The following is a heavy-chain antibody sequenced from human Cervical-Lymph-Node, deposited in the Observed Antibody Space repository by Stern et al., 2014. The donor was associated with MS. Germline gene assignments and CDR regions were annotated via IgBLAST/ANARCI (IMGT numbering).Heavy chain of an antibody. J-gene: IGHJ6*02. CDR3: ARHFDWLLGAEDYGMDV. Sequence: QVQLVQSGAEVKQPGSSVNVSCKASGGTFRSYGFSWVRQAPGQGLEWMGGIIPFFGVTNYEQKYQGRVTIIADESTNTVYMELSSLRSEDTAVYYCARHFDWLLGAEDYGMDVWGQGTTVTVSS. D-gene: IGHD3-9*01. CDR1: GGTFRSYG. CDR2: IIPFFGVT. V-gene: IGHV1-69*01.